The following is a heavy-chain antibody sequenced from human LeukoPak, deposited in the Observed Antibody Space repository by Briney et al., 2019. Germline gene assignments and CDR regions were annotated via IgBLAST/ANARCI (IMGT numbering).Heavy chain of an antibody. Sequence: SETLSLTCTVSGYSISSGYYWGWIRQPPGKGLEWIGSIYHSGSTYYNPSLKSRVTISVDTSKNQFSLKLSSVTAADTAVYYCARERSGSEIFARSFDIWGQGTMVTVSS. CDR1: GYSISSGYY. CDR2: IYHSGST. V-gene: IGHV4-38-2*02. D-gene: IGHD3-3*01. CDR3: ARERSGSEIFARSFDI. J-gene: IGHJ3*02.